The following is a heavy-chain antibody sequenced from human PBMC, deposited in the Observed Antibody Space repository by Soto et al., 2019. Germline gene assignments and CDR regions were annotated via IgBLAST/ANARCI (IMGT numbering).Heavy chain of an antibody. CDR3: AREVVNYGDYEEFDY. CDR2: IWYDGSNK. V-gene: IGHV3-33*01. CDR1: GFTFSSYG. D-gene: IGHD4-17*01. J-gene: IGHJ4*02. Sequence: GGSLRLSCAASGFTFSSYGMHWVRQAPGKGLEWVAVIWYDGSNKYYADSVKGRFTISRDNSKNTLYLQMNSLRAEDTAVYYCAREVVNYGDYEEFDYWGQGTLVTVSS.